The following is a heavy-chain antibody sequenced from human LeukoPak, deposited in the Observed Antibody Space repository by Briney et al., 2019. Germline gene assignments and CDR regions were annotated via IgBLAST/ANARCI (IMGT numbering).Heavy chain of an antibody. CDR3: AKDLGVGWFDP. V-gene: IGHV3-30*04. D-gene: IGHD1-26*01. CDR2: ISYDGSNK. CDR1: GFTFSSYA. Sequence: PGRSLRLSCAASGFTFSSYAMHWVRQAPGKGLEWVAVISYDGSNKYYADSVKGRFTISRDNSKNTLYLQMNSLRAEDTAVYYCAKDLGVGWFDPWGQGTLVTVSS. J-gene: IGHJ5*02.